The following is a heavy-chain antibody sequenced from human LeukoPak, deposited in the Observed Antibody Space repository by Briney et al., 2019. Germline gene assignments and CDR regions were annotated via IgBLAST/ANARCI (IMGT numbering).Heavy chain of an antibody. J-gene: IGHJ4*02. Sequence: ASVKVSCKASGYTFTSYAISWVRQAPGQGLEWVGWINSYNGNTNYAQKLQGRVTMTTDTSTSTAYMELRSLRSDDTAVYYCARDVNDNIGSSDYWGQGTLVTVSS. CDR3: ARDVNDNIGSSDY. CDR1: GYTFTSYA. V-gene: IGHV1-18*01. CDR2: INSYNGNT. D-gene: IGHD3-22*01.